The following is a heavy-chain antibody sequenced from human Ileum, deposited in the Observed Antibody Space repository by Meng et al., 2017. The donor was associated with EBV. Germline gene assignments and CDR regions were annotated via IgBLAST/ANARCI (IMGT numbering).Heavy chain of an antibody. CDR1: GGSMSSTNW. CDR3: ARADKVRFDY. Sequence: QGRLQGLGPGLGKPSGTLSLTWAVSGGSMSSTNWWSWVRQPPGKGLEWIGEIYHSGSTNYNPSLKSRVSISVDKSKNQFSLKLSSVTAADTAVYYCARADKVRFDYWGQGTLVTVSS. V-gene: IGHV4-4*02. J-gene: IGHJ4*02. CDR2: IYHSGST.